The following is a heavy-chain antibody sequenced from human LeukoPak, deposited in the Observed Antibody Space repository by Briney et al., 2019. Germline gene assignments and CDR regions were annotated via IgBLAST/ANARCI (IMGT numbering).Heavy chain of an antibody. J-gene: IGHJ5*02. V-gene: IGHV1-69*01. D-gene: IGHD2-2*01. CDR1: GGTFSSYA. CDR2: IIPIFGTA. CDR3: ARVVGCSSTSCYVWFDP. Sequence: ASVNVSCKASGGTFSSYAISWVRQAPGQGLEWMGGIIPIFGTANYAQKFQGRVTITADESTSTAYMELSSLRSEDTAVYYCARVVGCSSTSCYVWFDPWGQGTLVTVSS.